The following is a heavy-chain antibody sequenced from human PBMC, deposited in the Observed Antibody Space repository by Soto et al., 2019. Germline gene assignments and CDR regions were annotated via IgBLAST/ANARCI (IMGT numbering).Heavy chain of an antibody. J-gene: IGHJ4*02. CDR1: GFTFDDYG. CDR3: VRGASLNFDY. V-gene: IGHV3-20*04. CDR2: VNWNGGSK. D-gene: IGHD1-26*01. Sequence: EVQLVESGGGVLRPGGSLRLSCAASGFTFDDYGMSWARQAPGKGLEWVSGVNWNGGSKGYADSVKGRFTISRDNAKNSVYLQMNSLRAEDTAFYYCVRGASLNFDYWGQGTLVTVSS.